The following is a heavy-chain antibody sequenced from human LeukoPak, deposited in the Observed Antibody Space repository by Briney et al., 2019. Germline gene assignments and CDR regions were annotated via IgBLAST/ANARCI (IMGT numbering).Heavy chain of an antibody. CDR3: ASRRDGYNTGSYYFDY. CDR1: GGSISSGGYS. D-gene: IGHD5-24*01. J-gene: IGHJ4*02. V-gene: IGHV4-30-4*07. Sequence: SETLSLTCAVSGGSISSGGYSWSWIRQPPGKGLEWIGYIYYSGSTYYNPSLKSRVTISVDTSKNQFSLKLSSVTAADTAVYYCASRRDGYNTGSYYFDYWGQGTLVSVSS. CDR2: IYYSGST.